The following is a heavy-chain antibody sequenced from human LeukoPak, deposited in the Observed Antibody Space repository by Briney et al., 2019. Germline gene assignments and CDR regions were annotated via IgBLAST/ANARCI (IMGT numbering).Heavy chain of an antibody. CDR2: IYHSGST. CDR3: ARGRWIQLWLSWFDP. V-gene: IGHV4-38-2*02. Sequence: PSETLSLTCTVSGYSISSGYYWGWIRQPPGKGLEWIGSIYHSGSTYYNPSLKSRVTISVDTSKNQFSLKLSSVTAADTAVYYCARGRWIQLWLSWFDPWGQGTLVTVSS. CDR1: GYSISSGYY. J-gene: IGHJ5*02. D-gene: IGHD5-18*01.